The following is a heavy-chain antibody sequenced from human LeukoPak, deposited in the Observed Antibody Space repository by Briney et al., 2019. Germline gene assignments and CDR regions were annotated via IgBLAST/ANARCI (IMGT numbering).Heavy chain of an antibody. V-gene: IGHV4-38-2*02. CDR2: IYHSGST. D-gene: IGHD2-2*01. CDR3: ARDQLLSYYFDY. Sequence: SETLSLTCTVSGGSISSYYWGWIRQPPGKGLEWIGSIYHSGSTYYNPSLKSRVTISVDTSKNQFSLKLSSVTAADTAVYYCARDQLLSYYFDYWGQGTLVTVSS. J-gene: IGHJ4*02. CDR1: GGSISSYY.